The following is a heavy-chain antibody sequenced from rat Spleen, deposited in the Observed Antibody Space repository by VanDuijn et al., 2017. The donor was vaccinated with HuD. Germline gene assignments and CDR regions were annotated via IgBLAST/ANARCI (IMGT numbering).Heavy chain of an antibody. D-gene: IGHD4-3*01. CDR3: VRQDTSGYSNWFTY. Sequence: EVQLVESGGALVQPGRSLKLSCAASGFTFSDYNMAWVRQAPKKGLEWVATISYDGSSTYYRDPVKGRFTISRDNEKSTLYLLMDSLRSEETATYYCVRQDTSGYSNWFTYWGQGTLVTVSS. V-gene: IGHV5-7*01. J-gene: IGHJ3*01. CDR2: ISYDGSST. CDR1: GFTFSDYN.